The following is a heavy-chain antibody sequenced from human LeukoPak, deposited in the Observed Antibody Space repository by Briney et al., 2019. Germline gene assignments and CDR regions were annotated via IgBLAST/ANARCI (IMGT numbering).Heavy chain of an antibody. CDR1: GYTFTSYG. Sequence: ASVKVSCKASGYTFTSYGISWVRQAPGQGLEWMGWISAYNGNTNHAQKPQGRVTMTTDTSTSTAYMELRSLRSDDTAVYYCARDAAVADFDYWGQGTLVTVSS. V-gene: IGHV1-18*01. J-gene: IGHJ4*02. D-gene: IGHD6-19*01. CDR3: ARDAAVADFDY. CDR2: ISAYNGNT.